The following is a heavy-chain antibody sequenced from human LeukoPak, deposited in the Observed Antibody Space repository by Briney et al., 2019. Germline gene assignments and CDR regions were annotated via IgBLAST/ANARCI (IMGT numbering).Heavy chain of an antibody. CDR3: ARGVVLMVYAASAFDI. V-gene: IGHV1-2*02. CDR1: GYTFTGYY. CDR2: INPNSGGT. D-gene: IGHD2-8*01. Sequence: ASVKVSCKASGYTFTGYYMHWVRQAPGQGLEWMGWINPNSGGTNYAQKFQGRVTMTTDTSTSTAYMELRSLRSDDTAVYYCARGVVLMVYAASAFDIWGQGTMVTVSS. J-gene: IGHJ3*02.